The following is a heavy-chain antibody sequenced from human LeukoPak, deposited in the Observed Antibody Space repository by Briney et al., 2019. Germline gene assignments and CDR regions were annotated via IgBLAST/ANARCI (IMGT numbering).Heavy chain of an antibody. CDR3: ARDAARRSYDP. CDR1: GGSFSGYY. CDR2: INHSGST. J-gene: IGHJ5*02. Sequence: PSETLSLTCAVYGGSFSGYYWSWIRQPPGKELEWIGEINHSGSTNYNPSLKSRVTISVDTSKNQFSLKLSSVTAADTAVYYCARDAARRSYDPWGQGTLVTVSS. V-gene: IGHV4-34*01. D-gene: IGHD6-6*01.